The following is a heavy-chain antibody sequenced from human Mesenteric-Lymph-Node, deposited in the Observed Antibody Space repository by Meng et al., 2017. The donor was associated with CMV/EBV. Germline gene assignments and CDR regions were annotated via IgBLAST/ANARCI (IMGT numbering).Heavy chain of an antibody. Sequence: GGSLRLSCVASGFTFSNAWMSWVRQAPGKGLEWVGRIKSKTDGGTTDYAAPVKGRFTISRDDSKNTLYLQMNSLKTEDTAVYYCTTEASPYYYGSGSYRNDYWGQGTLVTVSS. CDR1: GFTFSNAW. V-gene: IGHV3-15*01. J-gene: IGHJ4*02. D-gene: IGHD3-10*01. CDR2: IKSKTDGGTT. CDR3: TTEASPYYYGSGSYRNDY.